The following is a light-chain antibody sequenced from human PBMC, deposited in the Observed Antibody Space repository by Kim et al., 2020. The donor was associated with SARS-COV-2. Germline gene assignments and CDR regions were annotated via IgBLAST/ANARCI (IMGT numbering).Light chain of an antibody. CDR3: QSYDSTNWV. Sequence: GKTVTISCTPSSGSIASYYVQWYQQRPAGAPTTVIYEDNQRPSGVPDRFSGSIDSASNSASLTISALKPEDEADYYCQSYDSTNWVFGGGTQLTVL. CDR2: EDN. CDR1: SGSIASYY. V-gene: IGLV6-57*03. J-gene: IGLJ3*02.